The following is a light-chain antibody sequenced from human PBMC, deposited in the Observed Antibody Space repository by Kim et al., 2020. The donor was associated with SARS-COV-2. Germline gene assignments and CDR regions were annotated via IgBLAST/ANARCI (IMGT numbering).Light chain of an antibody. V-gene: IGKV3-15*01. CDR3: QQYNNWPPA. CDR2: GAT. CDR1: QNIFTN. Sequence: VVMTQSPATLSVSPGESPTLSCTASQNIFTNLAWYQQKPGLPPRLLVHGATTRATAIPARFSGSGSGTEFTLTISSLQSEDFAVYYCQQYNNWPPAFGQGTKVDIK. J-gene: IGKJ1*01.